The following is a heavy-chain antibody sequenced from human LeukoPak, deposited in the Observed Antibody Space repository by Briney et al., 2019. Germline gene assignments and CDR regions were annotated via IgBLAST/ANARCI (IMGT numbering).Heavy chain of an antibody. V-gene: IGHV1-69*05. CDR3: TAAGCSSTSCHHGAFDI. CDR1: GGTFSSYA. D-gene: IGHD2-2*01. CDR2: IIPIFGTA. Sequence: GASVKVSCKASGGTFSSYAISWVRQAPGQGLEWMGGIIPIFGTANYAQKFQGRVTITTDESTSTAYMELSSLRSEDTAVYYCTAAGCSSTSCHHGAFDIWGQGTMVTVSS. J-gene: IGHJ3*02.